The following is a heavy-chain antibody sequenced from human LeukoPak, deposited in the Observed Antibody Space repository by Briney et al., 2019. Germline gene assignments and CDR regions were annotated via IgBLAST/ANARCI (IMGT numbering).Heavy chain of an antibody. J-gene: IGHJ6*02. CDR1: GYTFTGYY. CDR2: INPNSGGT. CDR3: ASAPTYFYGSGSSYGMDV. D-gene: IGHD3-10*01. V-gene: IGHV1-2*02. Sequence: ASVKVSCKAAGYTFTGYYMHWVRQPPGQGLEWMGWINPNSGGTNYAQKFQGRVTMTRDTSISTAYMELSRLRSDDTAVYYCASAPTYFYGSGSSYGMDVWGQGTTVTVSS.